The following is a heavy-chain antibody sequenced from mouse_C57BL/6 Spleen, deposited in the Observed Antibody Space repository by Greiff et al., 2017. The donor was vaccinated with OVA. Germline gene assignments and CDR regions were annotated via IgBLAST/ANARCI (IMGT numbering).Heavy chain of an antibody. D-gene: IGHD2-3*01. V-gene: IGHV1-53*01. J-gene: IGHJ3*01. CDR2: INPSNGGT. CDR3: ARWTSFHDGPPAY. Sequence: QVQLQQPGPELVKPGASVKLSCKASGYTFTSYWMHWVKQRPGQGLEWIGNINPSNGGTNYNEKFKSKATLTVDKSSSTAYMQLSSLTSEDSAVYYCARWTSFHDGPPAYWGQGTLVTVSA. CDR1: GYTFTSYW.